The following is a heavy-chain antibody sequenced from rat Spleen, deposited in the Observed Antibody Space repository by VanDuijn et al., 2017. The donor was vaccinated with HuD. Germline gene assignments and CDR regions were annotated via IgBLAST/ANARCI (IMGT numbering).Heavy chain of an antibody. D-gene: IGHD1-2*01. CDR1: GFSLTSYS. Sequence: QVQLKESGPGLVQPSETLSLTCTVSGFSLTSYSVSWVRQPPGKGLERMGGIWGDGSTDYNLPLKSRLIISRYTSKSQVFLKMNSLQTDDTAIYFCTRSGYYYSNYVPFFDYWGQGVMVTVSS. CDR2: IWGDGST. V-gene: IGHV2-15*01. J-gene: IGHJ2*01. CDR3: TRSGYYYSNYVPFFDY.